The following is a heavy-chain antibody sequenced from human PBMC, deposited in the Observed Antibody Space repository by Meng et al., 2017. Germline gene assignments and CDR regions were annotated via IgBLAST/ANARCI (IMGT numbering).Heavy chain of an antibody. Sequence: ASVKVSCKASGYTFTSYGISWVRQAPGQGLEWMGWISAYNGNTNYAQKLQGRVTMTTDTSTSTAYMELRSLRSDDTAVYYCARDPSSSWYRTGFDPWGQGTLVTVSS. CDR1: GYTFTSYG. CDR3: ARDPSSSWYRTGFDP. V-gene: IGHV1-18*01. CDR2: ISAYNGNT. J-gene: IGHJ5*02. D-gene: IGHD6-13*01.